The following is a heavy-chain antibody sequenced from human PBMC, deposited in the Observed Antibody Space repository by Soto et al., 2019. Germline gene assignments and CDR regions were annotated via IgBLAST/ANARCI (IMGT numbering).Heavy chain of an antibody. D-gene: IGHD1-20*01. Sequence: QLQLQESGPGLVKPSETLSLTCTVSGGSISSSSYYWGWIRQPPGKGLEWIGSIYYSGSTYYNPSLKSRVTISVDSSKNQFSLKLSSVTAADTAGYYCGRHSGYNWGGGGMDVWGQGTTVTVSS. V-gene: IGHV4-39*01. CDR1: GGSISSSSYY. J-gene: IGHJ6*02. CDR2: IYYSGST. CDR3: GRHSGYNWGGGGMDV.